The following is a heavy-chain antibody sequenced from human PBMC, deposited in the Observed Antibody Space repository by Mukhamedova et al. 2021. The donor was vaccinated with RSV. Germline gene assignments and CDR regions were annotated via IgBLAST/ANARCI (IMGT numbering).Heavy chain of an antibody. V-gene: IGHV3-48*01. D-gene: IGHD2-2*02. CDR2: ISSSSSTI. J-gene: IGHJ6*03. CDR3: ARGTLPGPAAINYYYYYMDV. Sequence: VRQAPGKGLEWVSYISSSSSTIYYADSVKGRFTISRDNAKNSLYLQMNSLRAEDTAVYYCARGTLPGPAAINYYYYYMDVWGKG.